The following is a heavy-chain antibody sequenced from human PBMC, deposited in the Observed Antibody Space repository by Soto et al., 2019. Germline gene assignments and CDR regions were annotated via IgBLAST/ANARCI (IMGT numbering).Heavy chain of an antibody. V-gene: IGHV3-23*01. D-gene: IGHD6-13*01. J-gene: IGHJ3*02. CDR2: ISGSGGST. Sequence: GGSLRLSCAASGFTFSSYAMSWVRQAPGKGLEWVSAISGSGGSTYYADSVKVRFTISRDNSKDTLYLQMNSLTAGDTAVYDIAACHSNCNDAFDIWCQGTMVSVSS. CDR3: AACHSNCNDAFDI. CDR1: GFTFSSYA.